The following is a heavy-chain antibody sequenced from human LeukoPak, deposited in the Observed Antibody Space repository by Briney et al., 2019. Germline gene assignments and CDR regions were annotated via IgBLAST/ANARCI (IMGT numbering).Heavy chain of an antibody. CDR2: ISGSGGTT. J-gene: IGHJ4*02. CDR1: GFTFSNYA. CDR3: ARLQRYCGGGSCSYHFDY. V-gene: IGHV3-23*01. Sequence: SGGSLRLSCAASGFTFSNYAMSWVRQAPGKVLEWVSGISGSGGTTYYADSVKGRFTVSRDNSKNTLYLQMSSLRAEDTAIYYCARLQRYCGGGSCSYHFDYWGQGTLVTVSS. D-gene: IGHD2-15*01.